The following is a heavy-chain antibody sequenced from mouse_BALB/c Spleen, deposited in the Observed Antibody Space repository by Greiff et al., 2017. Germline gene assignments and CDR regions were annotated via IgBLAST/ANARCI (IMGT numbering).Heavy chain of an antibody. Sequence: ESGAELMKPGASVKISCKATGYTFSSYWIEWVKQGPGHGLEWIGEILPGSGSTNYNEKFKGKATFTADTSSNTASLQLNSLTSEDSAVYYCASFDADYDGDIFDYWGQGTTLTVSS. V-gene: IGHV1-9*01. CDR2: ILPGSGST. D-gene: IGHD2-4*01. J-gene: IGHJ2*01. CDR3: ASFDADYDGDIFDY. CDR1: GYTFSSYW.